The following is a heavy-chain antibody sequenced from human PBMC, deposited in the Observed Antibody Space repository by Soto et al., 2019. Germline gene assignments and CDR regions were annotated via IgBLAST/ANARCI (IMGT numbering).Heavy chain of an antibody. D-gene: IGHD3-22*01. Sequence: GGSLRLSCAASGFTFSSYGMHWVRQAPGKGLEWVAVISYDGSNKYYADSVKGRFTISRDNSKNTLYLQMNSLRAEDTAVYYCAKAHRGPYYFDSDGANTEIYTWGLG. CDR1: GFTFSSYG. CDR3: AKAHRGPYYFDSDGANTEIYT. V-gene: IGHV3-30*18. J-gene: IGHJ4*02. CDR2: ISYDGSNK.